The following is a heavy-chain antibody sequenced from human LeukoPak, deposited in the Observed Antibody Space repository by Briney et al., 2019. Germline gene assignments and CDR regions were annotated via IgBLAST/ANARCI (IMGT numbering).Heavy chain of an antibody. V-gene: IGHV3-23*01. J-gene: IGHJ1*01. CDR2: ISGGGSTT. Sequence: GGSLRLSCAASGFTFSNYAMSWVRQAPGKGLEWVSTISGGGSTTYSADSVKGRFTISRDNSKNALYLQMNSLRAEDTAVYYCARDLDDYNGLPPFFQHWGQGTLVTVSS. D-gene: IGHD4-11*01. CDR1: GFTFSNYA. CDR3: ARDLDDYNGLPPFFQH.